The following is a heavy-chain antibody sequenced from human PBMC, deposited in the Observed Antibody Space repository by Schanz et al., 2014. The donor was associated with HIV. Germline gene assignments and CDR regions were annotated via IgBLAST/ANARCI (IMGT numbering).Heavy chain of an antibody. CDR3: ARGATTYSSGYYYPDY. CDR2: ISGGGRDK. Sequence: EVQLVESGGGLVKPGGSLRLSCAASGFTFSSYAMNWVRQAPGKGLEYVATISGGGRDKYYADSVRGRVTISRDNAKNSLYLQMNSLRDEDTAVYYCARGATTYSSGYYYPDYWGQGTLVTVSS. V-gene: IGHV3-21*01. D-gene: IGHD3-22*01. CDR1: GFTFSSYA. J-gene: IGHJ4*02.